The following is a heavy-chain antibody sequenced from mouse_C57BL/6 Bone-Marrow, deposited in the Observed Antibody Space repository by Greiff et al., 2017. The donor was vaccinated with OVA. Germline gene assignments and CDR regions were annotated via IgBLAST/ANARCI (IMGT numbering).Heavy chain of an antibody. CDR1: GYTFTDYY. J-gene: IGHJ3*01. CDR2: IYPGGGNT. V-gene: IGHV1-76*01. D-gene: IGHD1-1*01. Sequence: QVQLQQSGAELVRPGASVKLSCKASGYTFTDYYINWVKQRPGQGLEWIARIYPGGGNTYYNEKFKGKATLTAEKSSSTAYMQLSSLTSEDSAVYFCATSDYYGSSWFAYWGQGTLVTVSA. CDR3: ATSDYYGSSWFAY.